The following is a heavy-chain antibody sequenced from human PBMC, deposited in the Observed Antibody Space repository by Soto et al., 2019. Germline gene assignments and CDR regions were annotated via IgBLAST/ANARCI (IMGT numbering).Heavy chain of an antibody. CDR1: GFSFSTFE. D-gene: IGHD3-16*01. CDR3: VKGGWLDF. V-gene: IGHV3-23*01. J-gene: IGHJ5*01. Sequence: EVQLLESGGGLVQPGGSLRLSCAASGFSFSTFEMSWVRQAPGRGLECVSFISDDSSRTYYADAVKGRFTISRDNSKYTLYLQMNSLTAEDTAVYACVKGGWLDFWGQGTLVTVSS. CDR2: ISDDSSRT.